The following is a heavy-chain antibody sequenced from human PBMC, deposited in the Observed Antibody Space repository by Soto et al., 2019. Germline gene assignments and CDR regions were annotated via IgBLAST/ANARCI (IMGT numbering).Heavy chain of an antibody. CDR3: AKLGYCSSTSCYPLDY. D-gene: IGHD2-2*01. Sequence: GGSLRLSCAASGFTFSSYGMHWVRQAPGKGLEWVAVISYDGSNKYYADSVKGRFTISRDNSKNTLYLQMNSLRAEDTAVYYCAKLGYCSSTSCYPLDYWGQGTLVTVSS. V-gene: IGHV3-30*18. CDR1: GFTFSSYG. J-gene: IGHJ4*02. CDR2: ISYDGSNK.